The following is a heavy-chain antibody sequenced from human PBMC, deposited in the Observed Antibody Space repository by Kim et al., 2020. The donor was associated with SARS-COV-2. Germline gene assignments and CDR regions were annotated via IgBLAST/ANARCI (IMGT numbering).Heavy chain of an antibody. Sequence: YVDSVKGRFTISRDNAKNSLYLQMNSLRAEDTAVYYCARDRIVASRCFDYWGQGTLVTVSS. D-gene: IGHD1-26*01. V-gene: IGHV3-7*01. J-gene: IGHJ4*02. CDR3: ARDRIVASRCFDY.